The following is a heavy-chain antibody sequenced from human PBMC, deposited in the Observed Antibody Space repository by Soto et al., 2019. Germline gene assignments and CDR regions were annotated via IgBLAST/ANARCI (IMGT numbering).Heavy chain of an antibody. CDR3: AKVPGSGYDTIARNYFDY. J-gene: IGHJ4*02. D-gene: IGHD5-12*01. Sequence: GGSLRLSCAASGFTFSSYAMSWVRQAPGKGLEWVSAITGSGVTTYYADSVKGRFTISRDNSKNTLYLQMSSLRADDTAVYYCAKVPGSGYDTIARNYFDYWGQGTLVTVSS. V-gene: IGHV3-23*01. CDR1: GFTFSSYA. CDR2: ITGSGVTT.